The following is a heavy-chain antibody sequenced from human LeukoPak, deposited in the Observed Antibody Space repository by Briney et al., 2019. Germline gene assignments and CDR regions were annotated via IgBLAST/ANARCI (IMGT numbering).Heavy chain of an antibody. CDR2: INPNSGGT. Sequence: ASVNVSCKASGYTFTGYYMHWVRQAPGQGLEWMGWINPNSGGTNYAQKFQGRVTMTRDTSISTAYMELSRLRSDDTAVYYCARDPGPAAAHPLYWFDPWGQGTLVTVSS. J-gene: IGHJ5*02. CDR3: ARDPGPAAAHPLYWFDP. D-gene: IGHD6-6*01. CDR1: GYTFTGYY. V-gene: IGHV1-2*02.